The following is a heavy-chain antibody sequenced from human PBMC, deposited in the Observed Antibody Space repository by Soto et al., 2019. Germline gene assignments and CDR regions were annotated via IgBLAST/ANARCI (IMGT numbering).Heavy chain of an antibody. V-gene: IGHV3-30-3*01. J-gene: IGHJ4*02. CDR1: GFTFSSYA. Sequence: QVQLVESGGGVVQPGRSLRLSCAASGFTFSSYAMHWVRQAPGEGLEWVAVISFDGSNKYYADSVKGRFSISRDNSKNTLYLQMNSLRTEDTAVYYCAKGPRLHGTYFDYWDQGTLVTVSS. CDR2: ISFDGSNK. D-gene: IGHD6-25*01. CDR3: AKGPRLHGTYFDY.